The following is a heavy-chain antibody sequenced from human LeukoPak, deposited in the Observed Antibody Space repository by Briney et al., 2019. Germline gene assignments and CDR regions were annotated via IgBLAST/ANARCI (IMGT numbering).Heavy chain of an antibody. CDR1: GFTFSSYG. CDR2: MRYDGSNK. V-gene: IGHV3-30*02. Sequence: GGSLRLSCAASGFTFSSYGMHWVRQAPGKGLEWVAFMRYDGSNKYYADSVTGRFTISRDNSKNTLYLQMNSLRAEDTAVYYSAKGAVTTYYFDYWGQGTLVTVSS. J-gene: IGHJ4*02. D-gene: IGHD4-11*01. CDR3: AKGAVTTYYFDY.